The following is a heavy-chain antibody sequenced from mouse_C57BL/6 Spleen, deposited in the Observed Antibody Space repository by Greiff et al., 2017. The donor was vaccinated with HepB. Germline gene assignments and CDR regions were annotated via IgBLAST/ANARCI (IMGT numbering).Heavy chain of an antibody. CDR1: GFSFNTYA. CDR3: VREVYYYGSGLFDY. Sequence: EVQGVESGGGLVQPKGSLKLSCAASGFSFNTYAMNWVRQAPGKGLEWVARIRSKSNNYATYYADSVKDRFTISRDDSESMLYLQMNNLKTEDTAMYYCVREVYYYGSGLFDYWGQGTTLTVSS. D-gene: IGHD1-1*01. CDR2: IRSKSNNYAT. V-gene: IGHV10-1*01. J-gene: IGHJ2*01.